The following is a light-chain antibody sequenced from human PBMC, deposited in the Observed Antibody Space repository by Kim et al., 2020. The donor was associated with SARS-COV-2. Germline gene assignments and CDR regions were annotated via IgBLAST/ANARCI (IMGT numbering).Light chain of an antibody. CDR2: AAS. CDR1: QSISSY. J-gene: IGKJ2*02. CDR3: QQSYSTPTST. Sequence: ASVGDRVTITCRTSQSISSYLNWYQQKPGKAPKLLIYAASSLQSGVPSRFSGSGSGTDFTLTISSLQPEDFATYYCQQSYSTPTSTFGQGTKLEI. V-gene: IGKV1-39*01.